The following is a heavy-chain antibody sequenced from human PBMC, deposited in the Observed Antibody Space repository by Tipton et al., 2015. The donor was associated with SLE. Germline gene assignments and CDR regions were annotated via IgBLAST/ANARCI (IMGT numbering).Heavy chain of an antibody. Sequence: SLRLSCTASGFSFSDYYMAWIRQAPGKGLECISYISTGGRSIYYADSVEGRVSISRDNAQRSMYLQLKGLRTEDTALYYCAKILSVREKAFEYWGQGTQVTVSS. D-gene: IGHD2/OR15-2a*01. V-gene: IGHV3-11*04. J-gene: IGHJ4*02. CDR3: AKILSVREKAFEY. CDR1: GFSFSDYY. CDR2: ISTGGRSI.